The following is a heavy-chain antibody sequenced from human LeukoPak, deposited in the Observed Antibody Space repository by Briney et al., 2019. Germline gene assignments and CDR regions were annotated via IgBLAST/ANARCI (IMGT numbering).Heavy chain of an antibody. CDR3: ARGGSSRRFRYFDY. J-gene: IGHJ4*02. CDR1: GGSISSYY. D-gene: IGHD6-13*01. V-gene: IGHV4-4*07. Sequence: SETLSLTCTVSGGSISSYYWSWIRQPAGKGLEWIGRIYTSGSTNYNPSLKSRVTMSVDTSKNQFSLKLSSVTAADTAVYYCARGGSSRRFRYFDYWGQGTLVTVSS. CDR2: IYTSGST.